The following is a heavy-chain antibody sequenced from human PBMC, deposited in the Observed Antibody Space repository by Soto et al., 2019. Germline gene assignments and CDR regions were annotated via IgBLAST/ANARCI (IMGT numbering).Heavy chain of an antibody. Sequence: PSETLSLTCTVSGRSISSYYWSWIRQPPGKGLEGIGYIYYSGSTNYNPSLKSRVTISVDTSKNQFSLKLSSVTAADTAVYYCARQGLELNEGELSLGWYYYYYMDVWGKGTTVTVSS. CDR1: GRSISSYY. V-gene: IGHV4-59*08. D-gene: IGHD3-16*02. J-gene: IGHJ6*03. CDR3: ARQGLELNEGELSLGWYYYYYMDV. CDR2: IYYSGST.